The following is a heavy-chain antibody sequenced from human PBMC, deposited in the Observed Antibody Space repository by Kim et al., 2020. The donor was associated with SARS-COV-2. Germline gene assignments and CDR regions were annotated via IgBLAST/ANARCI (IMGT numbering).Heavy chain of an antibody. D-gene: IGHD7-27*01. V-gene: IGHV3-30-3*01. CDR1: GFTFSSYA. CDR3: ARCLTDYYGMDV. CDR2: ISYDGSNK. Sequence: GGSLRLSCAASGFTFSSYAIHWVRQAPGKGLEWVAVISYDGSNKYYADSVKGRFTISRDNSKNTLYLQMNSLRAEDTAVYYCARCLTDYYGMDVWGQGTTVTVSS. J-gene: IGHJ6*02.